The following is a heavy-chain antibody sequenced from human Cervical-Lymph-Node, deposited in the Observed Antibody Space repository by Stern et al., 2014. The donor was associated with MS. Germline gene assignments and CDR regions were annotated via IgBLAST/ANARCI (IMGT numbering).Heavy chain of an antibody. J-gene: IGHJ1*01. D-gene: IGHD6-19*01. CDR2: IYAGGSET. V-gene: IGHV5-51*01. Sequence: VQLVESGAEVKKPGESLKISCKGSGYSFTSYWIGWGRQMPGKGLEWMGTIYAGGSETRYSPSFKGQVTISNDKSTITAHQQRRSLKAADTSMYYCARSASSGWFFQHWGQGTLVTVSS. CDR1: GYSFTSYW. CDR3: ARSASSGWFFQH.